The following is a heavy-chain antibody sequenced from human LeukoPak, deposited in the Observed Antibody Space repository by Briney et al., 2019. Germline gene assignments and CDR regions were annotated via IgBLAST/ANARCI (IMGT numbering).Heavy chain of an antibody. Sequence: SETLSLTCAVYGGSFSGYYWSWIRQPPGKGLEWIGEINHSGSNNYNPSLKSRVTISVDTSKNQFSLNLSSVTAADTAVYYCARVITVRGVIFDYWGQGTLVTVSS. J-gene: IGHJ4*02. V-gene: IGHV4-34*01. CDR2: INHSGSN. CDR1: GGSFSGYY. CDR3: ARVITVRGVIFDY. D-gene: IGHD3-16*01.